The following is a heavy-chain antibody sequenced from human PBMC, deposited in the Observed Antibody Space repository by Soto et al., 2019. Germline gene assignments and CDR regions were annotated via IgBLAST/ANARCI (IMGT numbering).Heavy chain of an antibody. V-gene: IGHV1-69*13. D-gene: IGHD5-12*01. CDR2: SIPNFGTA. CDR1: GCTFSSYA. J-gene: IGHJ6*02. CDR3: AREGQWLRRTPYYYYGMDV. Sequence: RASVKVSCKASGCTFSSYASRWVRQAPGQGLEWLGGSIPNFGTAKYAQKFQVRVTITAVESTSTAYMELSSLRSEDTAVYYCAREGQWLRRTPYYYYGMDVWGQGTTVTVSS.